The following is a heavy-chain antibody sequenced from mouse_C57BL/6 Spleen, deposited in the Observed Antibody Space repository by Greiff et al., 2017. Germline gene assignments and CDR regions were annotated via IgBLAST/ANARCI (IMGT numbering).Heavy chain of an antibody. Sequence: QVQLQQSGPELVKPGASVKVSCKASGYTFTSYDINWVQQRPGQGLEWIGWLYPRDGSTKYNEKFKGKATLTVDNSSSTAYMELHSLTSEDSAVYFCARGHYDYDAFAYWGPGTLVTVSA. CDR2: LYPRDGST. J-gene: IGHJ3*01. CDR3: ARGHYDYDAFAY. CDR1: GYTFTSYD. D-gene: IGHD2-4*01. V-gene: IGHV1-85*01.